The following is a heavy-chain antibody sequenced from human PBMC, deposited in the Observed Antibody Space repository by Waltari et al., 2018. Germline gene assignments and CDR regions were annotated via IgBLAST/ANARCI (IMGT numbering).Heavy chain of an antibody. Sequence: QVQLQQWGAGLLKPSETLSLTCAVYGGSFSGYYWSWIRQPPGKGLEWIGEINHRGSTNYNPSLKSRVTISVDTSKNQFSLKLSSVTAADTAVYYCARGGYGGNSRVLGFYWYFDLWGRGTLVTVSS. V-gene: IGHV4-34*01. D-gene: IGHD4-17*01. CDR3: ARGGYGGNSRVLGFYWYFDL. CDR2: INHRGST. J-gene: IGHJ2*01. CDR1: GGSFSGYY.